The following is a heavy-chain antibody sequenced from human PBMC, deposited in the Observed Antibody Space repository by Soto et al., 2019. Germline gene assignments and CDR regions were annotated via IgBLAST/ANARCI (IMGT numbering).Heavy chain of an antibody. CDR2: IYHSGST. D-gene: IGHD2-2*01. CDR3: AREHCSSTTCYPFFDY. V-gene: IGHV4-31*03. J-gene: IGHJ4*02. CDR1: GGSISSGGYY. Sequence: QVQPQESGPGLVKPSQTLSLTCTVSGGSISSGGYYWSWIRQHPGKGLEWIGYIYHSGSTYYNPSLKSRLTISVDTSKNQFSLKLSSVTAADTAVYYCAREHCSSTTCYPFFDYWGQGTLVTVSS.